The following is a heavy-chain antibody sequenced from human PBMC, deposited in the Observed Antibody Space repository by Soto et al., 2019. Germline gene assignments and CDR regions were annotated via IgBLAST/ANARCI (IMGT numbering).Heavy chain of an antibody. D-gene: IGHD6-13*01. CDR2: ISAYNGNT. CDR3: ARDLLAGTRYYYGMDV. CDR1: GYTFTSYG. V-gene: IGHV1-18*01. J-gene: IGHJ6*02. Sequence: QVQLVQSGAEVKKPGASVTVSCKASGYTFTSYGISWVRQAPGQGLEWMGWISAYNGNTNYAQKLQGRVTMTTDTSTSTAYMELRSLRSDDTAVYYCARDLLAGTRYYYGMDVWGQGTTVTVSS.